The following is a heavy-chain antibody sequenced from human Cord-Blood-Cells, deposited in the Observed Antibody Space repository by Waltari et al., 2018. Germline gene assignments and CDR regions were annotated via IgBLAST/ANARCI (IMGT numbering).Heavy chain of an antibody. D-gene: IGHD3-10*01. Sequence: QLQVQESGPGLVKPSEPLSLTCTVPGGSISSSSYSRGWIRQPPGKGLEWIGSIYYSGSTYYNPSLKSRVTISVDTSKNQFSLKLSSVTAADTAVYYCASYGSGSYYNGNFDYWGQGTLVTVSS. CDR3: ASYGSGSYYNGNFDY. CDR1: GGSISSSSYS. CDR2: IYYSGST. V-gene: IGHV4-39*01. J-gene: IGHJ4*02.